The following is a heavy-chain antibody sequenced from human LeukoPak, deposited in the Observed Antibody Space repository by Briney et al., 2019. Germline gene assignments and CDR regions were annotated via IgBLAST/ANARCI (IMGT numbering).Heavy chain of an antibody. CDR1: GGSISGYH. V-gene: IGHV4-59*12. J-gene: IGHJ6*03. Sequence: PSETLSLTCTVSGGSISGYHWSWIRQPPGKGLEWIGYIYYSGSTSYNPSLKSRVTMSVDTSKNQFSLKLSSVTAADTAVYYCAREFEMTTVTRYYYYYMDVWGKGTTVTVSS. D-gene: IGHD4-11*01. CDR2: IYYSGST. CDR3: AREFEMTTVTRYYYYYMDV.